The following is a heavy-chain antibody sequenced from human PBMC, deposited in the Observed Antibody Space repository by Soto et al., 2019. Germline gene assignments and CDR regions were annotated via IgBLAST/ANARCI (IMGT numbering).Heavy chain of an antibody. Sequence: QLQLQESGPGLVKPSETLSLTCTVSGGSISSSSYYWGWIRQPPGKGLEWIGSIYYSGSTYYNPSLKSRVTISVDTYKNQFSLKLSSVTAADTAVYYCARAKLELRFNWFDPWCQGTLVTVSS. CDR3: ARAKLELRFNWFDP. J-gene: IGHJ5*02. CDR1: GGSISSSSYY. D-gene: IGHD1-7*01. V-gene: IGHV4-39*01. CDR2: IYYSGST.